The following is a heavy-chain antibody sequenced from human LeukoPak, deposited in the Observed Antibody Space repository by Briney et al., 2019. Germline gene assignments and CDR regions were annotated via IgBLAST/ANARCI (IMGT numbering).Heavy chain of an antibody. CDR2: INYSGST. J-gene: IGHJ3*01. CDR1: GASINSSSFY. V-gene: IGHV4-39*02. Sequence: SETLSLTCTVSGASINSSSFYWAWIRQPPGEGLACIGTINYSGSTYYNPSLKSRATMSVDTSKNHFSLKLNSVTAADTAMYYCARSPGDVFDVWGQGTLVTISS. CDR3: ARSPGDVFDV.